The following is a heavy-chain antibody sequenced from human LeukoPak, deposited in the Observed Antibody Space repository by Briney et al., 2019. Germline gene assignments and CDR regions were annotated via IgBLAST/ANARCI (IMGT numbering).Heavy chain of an antibody. CDR2: IYHSGST. CDR1: GGSISSGGYS. V-gene: IGHV4-30-2*01. Sequence: SETLSLTCTVSGGSISSGGYSWSWIRQPPGKGLEWIGYIYHSGSTYYNPSLKSRVTISVDRSKNQFSLKVSSVTAADTAVYYCAREGSGHYFDYWGQGTLVTVSS. D-gene: IGHD2-15*01. CDR3: AREGSGHYFDY. J-gene: IGHJ4*02.